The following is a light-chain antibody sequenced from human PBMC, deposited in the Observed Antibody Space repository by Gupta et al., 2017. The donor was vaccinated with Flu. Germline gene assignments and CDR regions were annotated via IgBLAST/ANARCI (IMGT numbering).Light chain of an antibody. J-gene: IGLJ3*02. CDR2: EVT. Sequence: VSISGTGTGSDIAGYNYVAWYQQHPGKVPKLIIFEVTRRPSGVPDRFSGSKSGNTASLTISRLQAEDEADYFCSSYAGNSILWVFGGGTKLTVL. V-gene: IGLV2-8*01. CDR3: SSYAGNSILWV. CDR1: GSDIAGYNY.